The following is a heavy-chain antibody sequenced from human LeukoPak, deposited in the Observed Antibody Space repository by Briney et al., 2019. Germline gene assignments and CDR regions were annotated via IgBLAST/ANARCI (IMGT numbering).Heavy chain of an antibody. CDR2: INPSGGST. V-gene: IGHV1-46*01. CDR1: GYTFTSYY. CDR3: ARQCGGDCYSFDY. Sequence: ASVKVSCTASGYTFTSYYMHWVRQAPGQGLEWIGIINPSGGSTSYAQKFQGRVTMTRDTSTSTVYMELSSLRSEDTAVYYCARQCGGDCYSFDYWGQGTLVTVSS. D-gene: IGHD2-21*02. J-gene: IGHJ4*02.